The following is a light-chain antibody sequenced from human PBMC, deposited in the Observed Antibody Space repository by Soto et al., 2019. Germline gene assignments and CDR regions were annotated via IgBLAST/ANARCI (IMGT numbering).Light chain of an antibody. CDR1: SSDVGGYNY. V-gene: IGLV2-11*01. J-gene: IGLJ1*01. CDR3: CSYAGTYTFV. Sequence: QSVLTQPRSVSGSPGESVTISCTGTSSDVGGYNYVSWYQQQPDKAPKLMIYDVTKRPSGVPDRLSGSKSDNTASLTISGLQAEDEADYYCCSYAGTYTFVFGTGTKVTVL. CDR2: DVT.